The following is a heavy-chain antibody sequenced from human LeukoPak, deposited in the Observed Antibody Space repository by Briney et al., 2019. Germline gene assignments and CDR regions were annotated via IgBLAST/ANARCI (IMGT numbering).Heavy chain of an antibody. V-gene: IGHV3-23*01. J-gene: IGHJ6*03. CDR2: ISGSGGHT. CDR1: GITSTSHA. D-gene: IGHD5-12*01. CDR3: AKGGVATMRDGSTNYYYYMEV. Sequence: GGSLRLSCAASGITSTSHAMTWVRQAPGKGLEWVSLISGSGGHTYYGDSVKGRFTISRDNSKSTLYLQMNSLRAEDTAVYYCAKGGVATMRDGSTNYYYYMEVWGRGTTVTVSS.